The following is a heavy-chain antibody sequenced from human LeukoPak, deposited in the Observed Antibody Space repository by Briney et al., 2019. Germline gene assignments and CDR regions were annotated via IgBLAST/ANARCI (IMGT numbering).Heavy chain of an antibody. CDR2: ISSSSSNI. CDR3: ASDQSIGADLRYFFDY. Sequence: PGGSLRLSCAASGITFSRYAMNCVRQAPGKGLEWVSYISSSSSNIQYADSVKGRFTISRDNAKKSLYLQMNSLRDEDTAVYYCASDQSIGADLRYFFDYWGQGTLVTVSS. D-gene: IGHD6-13*01. V-gene: IGHV3-48*02. CDR1: GITFSRYA. J-gene: IGHJ4*02.